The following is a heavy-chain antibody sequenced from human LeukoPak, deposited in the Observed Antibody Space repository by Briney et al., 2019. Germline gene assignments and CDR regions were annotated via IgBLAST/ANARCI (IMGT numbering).Heavy chain of an antibody. CDR1: GGSISSGSYY. CDR3: ARERLRFLEWLWDAFDI. J-gene: IGHJ3*02. Sequence: SETLSLTCTVSGGSISSGSYYWSWIRQPAGKGLEWIGRIYTSGSTNYNPSLKSRVTISVDTSKNQFSLKLSSVTAADTAVYYRARERLRFLEWLWDAFDIWGQGTMVTVSS. D-gene: IGHD3-3*01. CDR2: IYTSGST. V-gene: IGHV4-61*02.